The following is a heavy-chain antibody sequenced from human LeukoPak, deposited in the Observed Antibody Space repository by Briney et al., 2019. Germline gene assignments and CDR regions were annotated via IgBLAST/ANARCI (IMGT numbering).Heavy chain of an antibody. J-gene: IGHJ3*02. Sequence: GGSLRLSCAASGFTFSSSAMHWVRQAPGKGLEWVAVISYDGSNKYYADSVKGRFTISRDNSKNTLYLQMNSLRAEDTAVYYCARVSYLGAFDIWAKGQWSPSLQ. CDR1: GFTFSSSA. V-gene: IGHV3-30-3*01. D-gene: IGHD3-16*01. CDR3: ARVSYLGAFDI. CDR2: ISYDGSNK.